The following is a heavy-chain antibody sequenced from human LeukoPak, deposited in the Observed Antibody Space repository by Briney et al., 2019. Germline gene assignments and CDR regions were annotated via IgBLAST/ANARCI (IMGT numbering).Heavy chain of an antibody. CDR3: ARVYYYGSGSSNLFDY. Sequence: ASVNVSCKASGYTFTGYYMHWVRQAPGQGLEWMGWINPNSGGTNYAQKFQGRVTMTRDTSISTAYMERSRLRSDDTAVYYCARVYYYGSGSSNLFDYWGQGTLVTVSS. J-gene: IGHJ4*02. CDR2: INPNSGGT. CDR1: GYTFTGYY. V-gene: IGHV1-2*02. D-gene: IGHD3-10*01.